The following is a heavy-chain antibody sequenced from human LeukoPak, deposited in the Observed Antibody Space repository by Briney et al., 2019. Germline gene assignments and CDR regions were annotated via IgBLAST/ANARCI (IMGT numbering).Heavy chain of an antibody. V-gene: IGHV3-74*01. D-gene: IGHD2-21*02. CDR3: ARGGGDHAFDV. Sequence: PGGSLRLSCAASGFTFSSFWMNWVRQAPGKGLVWVSRITSDGRGTTYADSVKGRLTISRDNAQNTLYLQMDSLRAEDTAVYYCARGGGDHAFDVWGQGTMVTVSS. CDR2: ITSDGRGT. J-gene: IGHJ3*01. CDR1: GFTFSSFW.